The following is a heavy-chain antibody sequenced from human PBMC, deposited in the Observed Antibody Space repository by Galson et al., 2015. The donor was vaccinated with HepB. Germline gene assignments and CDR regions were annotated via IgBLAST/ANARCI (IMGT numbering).Heavy chain of an antibody. CDR3: AREGPRGWELGGYFDY. CDR1: GFTFSSYA. CDR2: ISYDGSNK. D-gene: IGHD1-26*01. Sequence: SLRLSCAASGFTFSSYAMHWVRQAPGKGLEWVAVISYDGSNKYYADSVKGRFTISRDNSKNTLYLQMNSLRAEDTAVYYCAREGPRGWELGGYFDYWGQGTLVTVSS. J-gene: IGHJ4*02. V-gene: IGHV3-30-3*01.